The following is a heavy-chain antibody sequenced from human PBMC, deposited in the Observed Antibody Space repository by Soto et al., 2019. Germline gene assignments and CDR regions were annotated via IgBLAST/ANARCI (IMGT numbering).Heavy chain of an antibody. CDR2: IIPIFGTA. CDR3: ARVPSAYSYGTQGGSCWYFDY. V-gene: IGHV1-69*12. D-gene: IGHD5-18*01. CDR1: GGTFSSYA. J-gene: IGHJ4*02. Sequence: QVQLVQSGAEVKKPGTSVKVSCKASGGTFSSYAISWVRQAPGQGLEWMGGIIPIFGTANYAQKFQGRATITADEYTSTACMELSSLRSEDTALYYCARVPSAYSYGTQGGSCWYFDYWGRGTLVTVSS.